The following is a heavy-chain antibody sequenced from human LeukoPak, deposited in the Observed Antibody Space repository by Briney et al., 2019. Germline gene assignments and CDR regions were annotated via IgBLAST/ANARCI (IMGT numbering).Heavy chain of an antibody. CDR1: GYTFTSYA. CDR2: INTNTGNP. V-gene: IGHV7-4-1*02. J-gene: IGHJ3*02. CDR3: ARGGSSGWYSRGAFDI. Sequence: GASVKVSCKASGYTFTSYAMNWVRQAPGQGLEWMGWINTNTGNPTYAQGFTGRFVFSLDTSVSTAYLQISSLKAEDTAVYYCARGGSSGWYSRGAFDIWGQGTMVTVSS. D-gene: IGHD6-19*01.